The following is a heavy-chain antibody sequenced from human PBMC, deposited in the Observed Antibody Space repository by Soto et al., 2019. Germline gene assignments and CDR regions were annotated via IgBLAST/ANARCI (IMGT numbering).Heavy chain of an antibody. Sequence: QVQLVQSGAEVKKSGASVKVSCEASGYIFTDYTIHWVRQAPGLRLELMGWINAGNGDTKYSHQFQGRVTFSRDTSASTVYMELSSLRSEDTAVYYCAREGLVRGVLRGIRFDPWGQGTLVTVSS. CDR3: AREGLVRGVLRGIRFDP. V-gene: IGHV1-3*01. CDR2: INAGNGDT. CDR1: GYIFTDYT. D-gene: IGHD3-10*01. J-gene: IGHJ5*02.